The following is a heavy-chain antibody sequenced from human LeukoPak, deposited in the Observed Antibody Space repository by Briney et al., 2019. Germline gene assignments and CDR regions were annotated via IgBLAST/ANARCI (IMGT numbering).Heavy chain of an antibody. CDR1: GFSLTTSGVG. CDR3: ARTPPVAAAGSFDY. J-gene: IGHJ4*02. V-gene: IGHV2-70*11. Sequence: SGPTLVNPTQTLTLTCTFSGFSLTTSGVGVSWIRQPPGKALEWLARIDWDDDKYYSTSLKTRLTISMDTSKNQVALTMTNMDPVDTATYYCARTPPVAAAGSFDYWGQGTLVTVSS. CDR2: IDWDDDK. D-gene: IGHD6-13*01.